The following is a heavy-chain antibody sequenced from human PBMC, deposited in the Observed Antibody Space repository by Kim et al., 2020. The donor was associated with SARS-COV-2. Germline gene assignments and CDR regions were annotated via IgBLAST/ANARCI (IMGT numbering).Heavy chain of an antibody. Sequence: AQKFQGRVTITADESTSTAYMELSSLRSEDTAVYYCARGNYGDYVHLFDYWGQGTLVTVSS. D-gene: IGHD4-17*01. V-gene: IGHV1-69*01. CDR3: ARGNYGDYVHLFDY. J-gene: IGHJ4*02.